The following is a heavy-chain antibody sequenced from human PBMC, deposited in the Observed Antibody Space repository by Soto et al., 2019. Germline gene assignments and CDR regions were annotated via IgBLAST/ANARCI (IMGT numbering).Heavy chain of an antibody. J-gene: IGHJ4*02. D-gene: IGHD6-6*01. CDR3: APVIPPYRGSSTVVFSLDY. V-gene: IGHV1-18*01. Sequence: QVQLVQSGAEVKKPGASVTVSCKASGYTFTSYGISWVRQAPGQGLDWMGWISAYNGNTNSAQKLQGIVTMTTDTSMSTAYMGLCSRSSDDTAVNYCAPVIPPYRGSSTVVFSLDYWGQGSLFTVSS. CDR1: GYTFTSYG. CDR2: ISAYNGNT.